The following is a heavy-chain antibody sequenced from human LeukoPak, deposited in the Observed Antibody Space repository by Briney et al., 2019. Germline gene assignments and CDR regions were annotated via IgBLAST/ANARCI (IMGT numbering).Heavy chain of an antibody. D-gene: IGHD3/OR15-3a*01. J-gene: IGHJ3*02. CDR2: IYSGGST. V-gene: IGHV3-53*01. CDR1: GFTVSSNY. CDR3: ARGRLDWVPFYI. Sequence: PGGSLRLSCAASGFTVSSNYMSWVRQAPGKGLEWVSVIYSGGSTYYADAVKGRFTISRDNSKNTLYLQMNSLRAEDTAVYYCARGRLDWVPFYIWGQGTMVTVSS.